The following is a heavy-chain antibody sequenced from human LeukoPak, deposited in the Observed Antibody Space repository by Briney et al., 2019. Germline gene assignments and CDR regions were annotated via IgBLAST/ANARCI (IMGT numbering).Heavy chain of an antibody. CDR1: GYSISSGYY. CDR2: IYHSGST. J-gene: IGHJ6*04. CDR3: ARDKALGYYGLDV. Sequence: SETLSLTCAVSGYSISSGYYWGWIRQPPGKGLEWIGSIYHSGSTYYNPSLKSRVTISVDKSKNQFSLKLSSVTAADTAEYYCARDKALGYYGLDVWGKGTTVTVSS. V-gene: IGHV4-38-2*02.